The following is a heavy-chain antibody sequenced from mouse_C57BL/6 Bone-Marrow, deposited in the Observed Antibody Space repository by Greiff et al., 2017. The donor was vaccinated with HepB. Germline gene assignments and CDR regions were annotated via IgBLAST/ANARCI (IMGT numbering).Heavy chain of an antibody. V-gene: IGHV2-2*01. CDR3: DRREDYSNHEGYYSMDY. CDR1: GFSLTSYG. J-gene: IGHJ4*01. CDR2: IWSGGST. D-gene: IGHD2-5*01. Sequence: QVQLQQSGPGLVQPSQSLSITCTVSGFSLTSYGIHWVRQSPGKGLEWLGVIWSGGSTDYNAAFISRLSISKDNSKSQVFFKMNSLQADDTAIYYCDRREDYSNHEGYYSMDYWGQGTSVTVSS.